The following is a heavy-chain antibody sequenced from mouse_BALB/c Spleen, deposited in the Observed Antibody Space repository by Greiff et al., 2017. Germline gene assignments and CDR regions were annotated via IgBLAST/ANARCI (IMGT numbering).Heavy chain of an antibody. CDR3: ARGDAMDY. CDR1: GYTFTSYW. J-gene: IGHJ4*01. CDR2: IYPGDGDT. V-gene: IGHV1-87*01. Sequence: VQLQQSGAELARPGASVKLSCKASGYTFTSYWMQWVKQRPGQGLEWIGAIYPGDGDTRYTQKFKGKATLTADKSSSTAYMQLSSLASEDSAVYYCARGDAMDYWGQGTSVTVSS.